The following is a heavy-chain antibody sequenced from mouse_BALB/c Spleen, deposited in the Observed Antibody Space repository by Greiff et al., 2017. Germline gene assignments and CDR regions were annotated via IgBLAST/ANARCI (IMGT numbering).Heavy chain of an antibody. CDR2: ISSGGSYT. V-gene: IGHV5-9-4*01. Sequence: EVMLVESGGGLVKPGGSLKLSCAASGFTFSSYAMSWVRQSPEKRLEWVAEISSGGSYTYYPDTVTGRFTISRDNAKNTLYLEMSSLRSEDTAMYYCARGYDYAFDYWGQGTTLTVSS. CDR1: GFTFSSYA. D-gene: IGHD2-4*01. CDR3: ARGYDYAFDY. J-gene: IGHJ2*01.